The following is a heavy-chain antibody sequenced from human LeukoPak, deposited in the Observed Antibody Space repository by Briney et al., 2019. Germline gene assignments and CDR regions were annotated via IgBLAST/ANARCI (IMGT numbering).Heavy chain of an antibody. V-gene: IGHV3-7*01. D-gene: IGHD5-12*01. CDR1: GFTFSTYR. Sequence: PGGSLRLSCAASGFTFSTYRMTWVRQAPGKGLGWVANIKEDGSREYYVDSVKGRFTISRDNAKNSLYLQMDSLTAEDTAVYYCARDSPGYGAYVSWGQGTLVSVSS. CDR2: IKEDGSRE. CDR3: ARDSPGYGAYVS. J-gene: IGHJ1*01.